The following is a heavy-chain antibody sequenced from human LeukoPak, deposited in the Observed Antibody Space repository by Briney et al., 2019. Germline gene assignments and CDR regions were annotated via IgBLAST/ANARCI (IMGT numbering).Heavy chain of an antibody. CDR1: GGSISSHY. CDR3: ARGEWELND. V-gene: IGHV4-59*11. J-gene: IGHJ4*02. CDR2: IYYSGST. D-gene: IGHD1-26*01. Sequence: SETLSLTCTVSGGSISSHYWSWIRQSPGKGLEWIGYIYYSGSTNYNPSLKSRVTISVDTSKNQFSLKLSSVTAADTAVYYCARGEWELNDWGQGTLVTVSS.